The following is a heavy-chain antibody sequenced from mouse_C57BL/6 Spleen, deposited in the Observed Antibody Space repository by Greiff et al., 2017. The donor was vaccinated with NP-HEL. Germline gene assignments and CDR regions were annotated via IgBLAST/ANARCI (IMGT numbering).Heavy chain of an antibody. J-gene: IGHJ2*01. CDR3: AIGDGRNYASSYFGY. Sequence: QVQLKESGPELVKPGASVQISCKASGYAFSSSWMNWVKQRPGKGLEWIGRIYPGDGDPPSNVKFKGKATLTADKSSSTAYMQLSSLTSEDAAVYFCAIGDGRNYASSYFGYWGQCATLTVSS. CDR2: IYPGDGDP. D-gene: IGHD1-1*01. CDR1: GYAFSSSW. V-gene: IGHV1-82*01.